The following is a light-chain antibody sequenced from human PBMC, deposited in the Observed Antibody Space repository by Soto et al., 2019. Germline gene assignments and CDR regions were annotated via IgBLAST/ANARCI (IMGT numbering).Light chain of an antibody. CDR1: QSISNH. CDR2: AAY. J-gene: IGKJ1*01. V-gene: IGKV1-39*01. CDR3: EQSYSTTRT. Sequence: DIQMTQSPSSLSASVEDRVIITCRASQSISNHLNWYQQKPGKAPKLLIYAAYSLQSGVQSRFSGSGSGTDFTLTIRSLQPEDFATYYCEQSYSTTRTFGQGTKVDI.